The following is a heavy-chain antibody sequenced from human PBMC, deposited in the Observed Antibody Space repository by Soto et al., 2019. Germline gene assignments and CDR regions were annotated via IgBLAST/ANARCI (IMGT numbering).Heavy chain of an antibody. D-gene: IGHD2-8*02. J-gene: IGHJ4*02. V-gene: IGHV4-4*07. CDR3: ARGMTPPGAPAWYYFDS. CDR2: FSLSGTT. Sequence: SETLSLTCTVSGASITGTCYCSWIRQPAGRGLEWIGRFSLSGTTNYNPSLRSRVTMSADVSKNQFSLRLTSVTAADTALYYCARGMTPPGAPAWYYFDSWGQGTLVTVSS. CDR1: GASITGTCY.